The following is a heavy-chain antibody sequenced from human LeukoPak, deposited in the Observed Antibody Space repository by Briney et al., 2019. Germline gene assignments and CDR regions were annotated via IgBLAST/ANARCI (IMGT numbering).Heavy chain of an antibody. V-gene: IGHV1-69*01. CDR1: GGTFSSYA. CDR2: IIPIFGTA. CDR3: ATEEDYGSGSYYTLDY. Sequence: SVKVSCKASGGTFSSYAISWVRQAPGQGLEWMGGIIPIFGTANYAQKFQGRVTITADESTSTAYMELSSLRSEDTAVYYCATEEDYGSGSYYTLDYWGQGTLVTVSS. J-gene: IGHJ4*02. D-gene: IGHD3-10*01.